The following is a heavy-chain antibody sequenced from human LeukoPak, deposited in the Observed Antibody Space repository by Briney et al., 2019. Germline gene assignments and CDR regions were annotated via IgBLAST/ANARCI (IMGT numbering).Heavy chain of an antibody. CDR3: ASNSGSLPTIFDY. CDR2: ISGSGGST. J-gene: IGHJ4*02. D-gene: IGHD1-26*01. V-gene: IGHV3-23*01. Sequence: GGSLRLSCAASGFTFSSYAMSCVRQAPGKGLEWVSAISGSGGSTYYADSVKGRFTISRDNSKNTLYLQMNSLRAEDTAVYYCASNSGSLPTIFDYWGQGTLVTVSS. CDR1: GFTFSSYA.